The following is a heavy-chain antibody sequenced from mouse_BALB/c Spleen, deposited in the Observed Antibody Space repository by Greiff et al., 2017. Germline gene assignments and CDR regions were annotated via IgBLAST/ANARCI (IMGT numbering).Heavy chain of an antibody. D-gene: IGHD1-1*01. V-gene: IGHV5-12-1*01. CDR1: GFAFSSYD. CDR2: ISSGGGST. J-gene: IGHJ1*01. CDR3: ARPNPTYYYGSSYWYFDV. Sequence: EVKVVESGGGLVKPGGSLKLSCAASGFAFSSYDMSWVRQTPEKRLEWVAYISSGGGSTYYPDTVKGRFTISRDNAKNTLYLQMSSLKSEDTAMYYCARPNPTYYYGSSYWYFDVWGAGTTVTVSS.